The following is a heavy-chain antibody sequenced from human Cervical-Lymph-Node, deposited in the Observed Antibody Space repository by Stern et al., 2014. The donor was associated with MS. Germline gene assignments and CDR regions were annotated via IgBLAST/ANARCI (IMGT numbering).Heavy chain of an antibody. Sequence: QITLKESGPTVVKPTETLTLTCTISGFSLTSIGVGVGWLRQAPGKALEWLTIICWDDDKRYRPSLKSRLTITKDTSKNQVVLRMTSMDPADTATYFCAHSPVTGGGLKFDYWGQGTLVTVSS. CDR3: AHSPVTGGGLKFDY. D-gene: IGHD7-27*01. J-gene: IGHJ4*02. CDR2: ICWDDDK. CDR1: GFSLTSIGVG. V-gene: IGHV2-5*02.